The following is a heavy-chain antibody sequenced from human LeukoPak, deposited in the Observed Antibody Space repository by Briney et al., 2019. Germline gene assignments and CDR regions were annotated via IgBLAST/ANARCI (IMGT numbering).Heavy chain of an antibody. D-gene: IGHD3-16*02. Sequence: SGTLSLTCTVSGGSVSSGSYYWSWIRQPPGKGLEWIGYIYYSGSTNYNPSLKSRVTISVDTSKNQSSLKLSSVTAADTAVYYCATGGRLSRTFDIWGQGTMVTVSS. V-gene: IGHV4-61*01. CDR2: IYYSGST. CDR1: GGSVSSGSYY. J-gene: IGHJ3*02. CDR3: ATGGRLSRTFDI.